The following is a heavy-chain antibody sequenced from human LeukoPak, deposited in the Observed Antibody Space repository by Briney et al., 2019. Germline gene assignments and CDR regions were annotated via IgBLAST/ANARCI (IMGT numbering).Heavy chain of an antibody. CDR1: GGTFSSYA. D-gene: IGHD3-22*01. CDR3: AIYYYDSSGSRMIPLDY. V-gene: IGHV1-69*13. J-gene: IGHJ4*02. CDR2: IIPIFGTA. Sequence: ASVKVSCKASGGTFSSYAISWVRQAPGQGLEWMGGIIPIFGTANYAQKFQGRVTITADESTSTAYMELSSLRSEDTAVYYCAIYYYDSSGSRMIPLDYWGQGTLVTVSS.